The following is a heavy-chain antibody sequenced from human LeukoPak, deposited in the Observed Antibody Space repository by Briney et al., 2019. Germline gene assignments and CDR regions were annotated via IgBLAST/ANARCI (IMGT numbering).Heavy chain of an antibody. V-gene: IGHV4-39*01. CDR2: IYYSGST. CDR1: GFTFSSYG. Sequence: PGGTLRLSCAASGFTFSSYGMSWVRQPPGKGLEWIGSIYYSGSTYYNPSLKSRVTISVDTSKNQFSLKLSSVTAADTAVYYCARVKYYYDSSGYYIDYWGQGTLVTVSS. CDR3: ARVKYYYDSSGYYIDY. D-gene: IGHD3-22*01. J-gene: IGHJ4*02.